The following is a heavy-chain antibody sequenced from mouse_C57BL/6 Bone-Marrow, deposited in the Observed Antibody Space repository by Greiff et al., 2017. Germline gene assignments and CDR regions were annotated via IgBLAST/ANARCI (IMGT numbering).Heavy chain of an antibody. Sequence: QVQLQQSGAELVKPGASVKLSCKASGYTFTEYTIHWVKQRPGQGLEWIGWFYPGSGSIKYNEKFKDKATLTADKSSSTVYMELSRLTSEDSAVYFCASHESYYYCSRSWFAYWGQGTLVTVSA. CDR3: ASHESYYYCSRSWFAY. CDR2: FYPGSGSI. J-gene: IGHJ3*01. D-gene: IGHD1-1*01. CDR1: GYTFTEYT. V-gene: IGHV1-62-2*01.